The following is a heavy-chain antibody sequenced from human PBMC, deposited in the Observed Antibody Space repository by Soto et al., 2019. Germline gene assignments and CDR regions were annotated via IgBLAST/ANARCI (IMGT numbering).Heavy chain of an antibody. V-gene: IGHV1-3*05. D-gene: IGHD4-17*01. Sequence: QVQLVQSGAEEKKPGASVKVSCKASGYTFTSYAMHWVRQAPGQRLEWMGWINAGNGNTKYSQKFQGSVTITRDTSASTAHIELSSLRSEDTAVYYCASESYGGEFDGWCPGTLVTVSS. CDR3: ASESYGGEFDG. CDR1: GYTFTSYA. CDR2: INAGNGNT. J-gene: IGHJ4*02.